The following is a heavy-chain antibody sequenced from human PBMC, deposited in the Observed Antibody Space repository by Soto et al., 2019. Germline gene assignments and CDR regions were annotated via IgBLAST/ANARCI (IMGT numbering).Heavy chain of an antibody. V-gene: IGHV3-53*01. J-gene: IGHJ4*02. D-gene: IGHD2-21*01. Sequence: EVQLVESGGGLIQPGGSLRLSCAASGLTVSNSYMSWVRQAPGKGLEWVSVIYSGGSTYYADSVKGRFTMSRDSSKNTLYLQMNSLRAEDTAGYYCARGFQSSFGYWGQGPLVTVSS. CDR1: GLTVSNSY. CDR3: ARGFQSSFGY. CDR2: IYSGGST.